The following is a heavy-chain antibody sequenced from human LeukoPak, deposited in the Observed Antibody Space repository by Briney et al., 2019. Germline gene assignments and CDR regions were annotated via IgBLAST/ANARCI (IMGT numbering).Heavy chain of an antibody. Sequence: ASVTVSCTASGGTFSSYAISWVRQAPGQGLEWMGGIIPIFGTANYAQKFQGRVTITADESTSTAYMELSSLRSEDTAVYYCASGDITMVRGVPLQNYYYGMDVWGQGTTVTASS. V-gene: IGHV1-69*13. D-gene: IGHD3-10*01. CDR3: ASGDITMVRGVPLQNYYYGMDV. CDR2: IIPIFGTA. CDR1: GGTFSSYA. J-gene: IGHJ6*02.